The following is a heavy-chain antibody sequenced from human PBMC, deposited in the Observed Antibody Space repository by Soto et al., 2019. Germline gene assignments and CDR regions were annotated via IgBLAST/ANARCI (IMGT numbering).Heavy chain of an antibody. CDR3: ASRVIAVAGTITNWFDP. CDR1: GGSISSSIYY. Sequence: PSETLSLTCTVSGGSISSSIYYWGWIRQPPGKGLEWIGSIYYSGSTYYNPSLKSRVTISVDTSKNQFSLKLSSVTAADTAVYYCASRVIAVAGTITNWFDPWGQGTLVTVSS. CDR2: IYYSGST. J-gene: IGHJ5*02. V-gene: IGHV4-39*01. D-gene: IGHD6-19*01.